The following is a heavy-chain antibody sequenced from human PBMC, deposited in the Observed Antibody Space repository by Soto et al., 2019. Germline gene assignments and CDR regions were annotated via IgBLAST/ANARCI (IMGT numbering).Heavy chain of an antibody. CDR3: AKDSNKYSSSLRGRYFDY. CDR2: ITNDGNNE. CDR1: GFVFSDYG. Sequence: QMNLVESGGGVVQPGRSLRLSCAASGFVFSDYGMHWVRQAPGKGLEWVALITNDGNNEYYRESVKGRFSISRGRSTNTVDLLMNSLGAEDTAVYYCAKDSNKYSSSLRGRYFDYWGQGIGVTVSS. V-gene: IGHV3-30*18. J-gene: IGHJ4*02. D-gene: IGHD4-4*01.